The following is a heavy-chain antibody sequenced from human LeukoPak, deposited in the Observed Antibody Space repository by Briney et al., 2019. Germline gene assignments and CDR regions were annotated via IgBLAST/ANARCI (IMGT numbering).Heavy chain of an antibody. CDR1: GYTFTGYY. J-gene: IGHJ5*02. Sequence: ASVKVSCKASGYTFTGYYMHWVRQAPGQGLEWMGWINPNSGGTNCAQKFQGRVTMTRDTSISTAYMELSRLRSDDTAVYYCARTLMVYAPFDPWGQGTLVTVSS. CDR2: INPNSGGT. V-gene: IGHV1-2*02. CDR3: ARTLMVYAPFDP. D-gene: IGHD2-8*01.